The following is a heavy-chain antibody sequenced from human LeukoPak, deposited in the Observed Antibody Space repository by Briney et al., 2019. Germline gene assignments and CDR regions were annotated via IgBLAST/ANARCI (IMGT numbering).Heavy chain of an antibody. V-gene: IGHV3-7*01. D-gene: IGHD3-22*01. CDR1: GFTFSSYW. Sequence: QPGGSLRLSCAASGFTFSSYWMSWVRQAPGKGLEWVANIKQDGSEKYYVDSVKGRFTISRDNAKNSLYLQMNILRAEDTAVYYCAREGGLLYYYDSSGYYPFDYWGQGTLVTVSS. CDR3: AREGGLLYYYDSSGYYPFDY. J-gene: IGHJ4*02. CDR2: IKQDGSEK.